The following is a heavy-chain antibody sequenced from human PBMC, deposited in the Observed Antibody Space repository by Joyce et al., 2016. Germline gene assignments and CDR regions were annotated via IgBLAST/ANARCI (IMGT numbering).Heavy chain of an antibody. J-gene: IGHJ6*02. Sequence: EVQLLESGGALVQPGGSLRLSCAASGFTFTNYAMSWVRQAPGRGLEWVSSISSSGGTTHYADSVKGRFTISRDNSKNTLNLQVNSLRAEDTAIYYCAEGPRIAARPNYYYYGMDVWGQGTTVTVSS. D-gene: IGHD6-6*01. CDR2: ISSSGGTT. CDR1: GFTFTNYA. CDR3: AEGPRIAARPNYYYYGMDV. V-gene: IGHV3-23*01.